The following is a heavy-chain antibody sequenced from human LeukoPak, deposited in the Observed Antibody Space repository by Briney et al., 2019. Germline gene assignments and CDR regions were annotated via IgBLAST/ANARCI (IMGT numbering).Heavy chain of an antibody. V-gene: IGHV3-15*01. D-gene: IGHD3-16*02. J-gene: IGHJ4*02. CDR3: TTDSFGELPYYFDY. Sequence: GGSLRHSCAASGFTFSNAWMSWVRQAPGKGLEWVGRIKSKTDGGTTDYAAPVKGRFTISRDDSKNTLYLQMNRLKTEDTAVYYCTTDSFGELPYYFDYWGQGTLVTVSS. CDR1: GFTFSNAW. CDR2: IKSKTDGGTT.